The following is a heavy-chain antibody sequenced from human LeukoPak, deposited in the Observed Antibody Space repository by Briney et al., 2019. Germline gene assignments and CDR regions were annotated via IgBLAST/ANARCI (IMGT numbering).Heavy chain of an antibody. Sequence: GGSLRLSCAASGFTFDDYGMSWVRQGPGKGLEWVSGINWNGGSTGYADSVKGRFTISRDNAKNSLYLQMNSLRAEDTAVYYCAKDRGPITDYWGQGTLVTVSS. J-gene: IGHJ4*02. CDR3: AKDRGPITDY. D-gene: IGHD5-12*01. CDR2: INWNGGST. V-gene: IGHV3-20*04. CDR1: GFTFDDYG.